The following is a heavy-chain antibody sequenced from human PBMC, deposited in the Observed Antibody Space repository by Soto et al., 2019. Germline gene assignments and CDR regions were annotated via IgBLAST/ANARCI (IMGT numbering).Heavy chain of an antibody. V-gene: IGHV3-11*03. D-gene: IGHD3-10*01. CDR1: GFTFSDYF. J-gene: IGHJ5*02. CDR2: ISSSGFA. CDR3: AKLEATRTTWFAGPYNWFAP. Sequence: GGSLRLSCAASGFTFSDYFMSWIRQAPGKGLEWVSYISSSGFANYADSVKGRFTISRDNAKNSLYLQMSSLKSSDTAMYYCAKLEATRTTWFAGPYNWFAPWGGGTLVTVSS.